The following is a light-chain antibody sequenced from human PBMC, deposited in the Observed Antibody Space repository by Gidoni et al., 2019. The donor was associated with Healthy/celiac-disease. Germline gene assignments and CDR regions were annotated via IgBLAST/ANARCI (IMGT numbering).Light chain of an antibody. CDR1: QSVSSSY. CDR2: GAS. CDR3: QQYGSSPRT. J-gene: IGKJ1*01. V-gene: IGKV3-20*01. Sequence: ELVFTQSPGTLSLSPGERATLSCRASQSVSSSYLAWYQQKPGQAPRLLIYGASSRATGIPDRFSGSGSGTDFTLTISRLEPEEFAVYYCQQYGSSPRTFGQGTKVEIK.